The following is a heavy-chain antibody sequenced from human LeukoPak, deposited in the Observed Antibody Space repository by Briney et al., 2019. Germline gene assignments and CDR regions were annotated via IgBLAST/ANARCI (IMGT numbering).Heavy chain of an antibody. CDR1: GFTFSSYG. CDR3: AKDSSVVTVNWFDP. D-gene: IGHD4-23*01. V-gene: IGHV3-33*06. Sequence: GRSLRLSCAASGFTFSSYGMHWVRQAPGKGLEWVAVIWYDGSNKYYADSVKGRFTISRDNSKNTLYLQMNSLRAEDTAVYYCAKDSSVVTVNWFDPWGQGTLVTVSS. J-gene: IGHJ5*02. CDR2: IWYDGSNK.